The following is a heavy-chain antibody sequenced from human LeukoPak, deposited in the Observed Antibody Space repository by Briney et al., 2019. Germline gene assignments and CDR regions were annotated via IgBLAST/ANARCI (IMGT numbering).Heavy chain of an antibody. D-gene: IGHD6-13*01. CDR2: IYYSGST. Sequence: SETLSLTCTVSGGSIRSYYWSWIRQPPGKGLEWIGYIYYSGSTNYNPSLKSRVTISVDTSKNQFSLKLSSVTAADTAVYYCARVYYSTSYDYWYFDLWGRGTLVTVSS. V-gene: IGHV4-59*01. J-gene: IGHJ2*01. CDR3: ARVYYSTSYDYWYFDL. CDR1: GGSIRSYY.